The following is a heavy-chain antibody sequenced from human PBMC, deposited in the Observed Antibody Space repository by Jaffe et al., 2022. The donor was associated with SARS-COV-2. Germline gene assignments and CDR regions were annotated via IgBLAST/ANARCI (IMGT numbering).Heavy chain of an antibody. V-gene: IGHV3-72*01. Sequence: EVQLVESGGGLVQPGGSLRLSCAASGFTFSDHYMDWVRQAPGKGLEWVGRTRNKANSYTTEYAASVKGRFTISRDDSKNSLYLQMNSLKTEDTAVYYCARDSLSAPWYYYMDVWGKGTTVTVSS. CDR1: GFTFSDHY. D-gene: IGHD3-16*02. J-gene: IGHJ6*03. CDR2: TRNKANSYTT. CDR3: ARDSLSAPWYYYMDV.